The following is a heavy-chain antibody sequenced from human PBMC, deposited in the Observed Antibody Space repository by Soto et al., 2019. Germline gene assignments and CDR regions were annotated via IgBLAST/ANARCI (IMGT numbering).Heavy chain of an antibody. CDR3: ARDAAAGTHHFFDY. Sequence: GASVKVSCKASGGTFSSYAISCVRQAPGQGLEWMGGIIPIFGTANYAQKFQGRVTITADESTSTAYMELSSLRSEDTAVYYCARDAAAGTHHFFDYWGQGTLVTVSS. D-gene: IGHD6-13*01. CDR2: IIPIFGTA. CDR1: GGTFSSYA. V-gene: IGHV1-69*13. J-gene: IGHJ4*02.